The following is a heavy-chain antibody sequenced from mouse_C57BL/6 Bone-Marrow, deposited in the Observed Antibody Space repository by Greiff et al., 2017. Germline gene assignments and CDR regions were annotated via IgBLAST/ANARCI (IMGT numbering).Heavy chain of an antibody. Sequence: QVQLQQPGAELVMPGASVKLSCKASGYTFTSYWMHWVKQRPGQGLEWIGEIDPSDSYTNYNQQFKGKSTLTVDKSSSTAYMQLSSLTSEDSAVYYCARRGYGSSYDWYFDVWGTGTTVTVSS. D-gene: IGHD1-1*01. J-gene: IGHJ1*03. V-gene: IGHV1-69*01. CDR2: IDPSDSYT. CDR3: ARRGYGSSYDWYFDV. CDR1: GYTFTSYW.